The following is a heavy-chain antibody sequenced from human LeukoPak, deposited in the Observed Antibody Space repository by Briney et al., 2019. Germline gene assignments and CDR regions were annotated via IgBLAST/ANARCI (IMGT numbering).Heavy chain of an antibody. CDR2: VTHDGSLA. J-gene: IGHJ3*02. CDR1: GFTFNKYG. CDR3: ARQERDANRGTYSGNTFDI. D-gene: IGHD1-26*01. Sequence: GGSLRLSCEASGFTFNKYGMHWVRQTPGKGLEWITFVTHDGSLAFYADSVKGRLTISRDNSKNTVFLQMDSLRAEDSALYYCARQERDANRGTYSGNTFDIWGQGTMVTVSS. V-gene: IGHV3-30*03.